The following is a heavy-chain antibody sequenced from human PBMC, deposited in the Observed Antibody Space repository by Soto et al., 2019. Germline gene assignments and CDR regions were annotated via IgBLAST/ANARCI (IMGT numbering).Heavy chain of an antibody. CDR3: ARAPAPDYYGMDV. V-gene: IGHV3-30-3*01. CDR1: GFTFSSYA. Sequence: QVQLVESGGGVVQPGRSLRLSCAASGFTFSSYAMHWVRQAPGKGLEWVAVISYDGSNKYYADSVKGRFTISRDNSKNTLYLQMNRLRAEDTAVYYCARAPAPDYYGMDVWGQRTTVTVSS. J-gene: IGHJ6*02. CDR2: ISYDGSNK.